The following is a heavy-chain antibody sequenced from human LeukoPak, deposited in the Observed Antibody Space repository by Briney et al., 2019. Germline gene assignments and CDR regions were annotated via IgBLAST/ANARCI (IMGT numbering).Heavy chain of an antibody. CDR2: ICSNDNNT. V-gene: IGHV3-23*01. CDR3: AKGTSSSCYSAPNY. CDR1: GFTFSSYA. D-gene: IGHD2-15*01. J-gene: IGHJ4*02. Sequence: GGSLSLSCAASGFTFSSYAMNWVRQAPGKGLEWVSAICSNDNNTYYANSVKGRFTIPRDNSKNTLSLQLNSLRAEDTAVYYCAKGTSSSCYSAPNYWGQGTLVTVSS.